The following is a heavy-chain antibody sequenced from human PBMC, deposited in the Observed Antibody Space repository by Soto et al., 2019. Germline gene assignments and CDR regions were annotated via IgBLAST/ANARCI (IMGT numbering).Heavy chain of an antibody. Sequence: SVKVSCKASGGTFSSYAISWVRQAPGQGLERMGGIIPIFGTANYAQKFQGRVTITADESTSTAYMELSSLRSEDTAVYYCARDWDDYYYDSSGPEDSVSAFDIWGQGTMVTVSS. CDR2: IIPIFGTA. D-gene: IGHD3-22*01. J-gene: IGHJ3*02. V-gene: IGHV1-69*13. CDR1: GGTFSSYA. CDR3: ARDWDDYYYDSSGPEDSVSAFDI.